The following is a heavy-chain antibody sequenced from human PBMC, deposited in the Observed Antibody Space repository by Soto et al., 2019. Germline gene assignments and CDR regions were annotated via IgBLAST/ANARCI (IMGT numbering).Heavy chain of an antibody. Sequence: QVQLVQSGAEVKKPGASVKVACKTSGYSFTSNAITWVRQAPGQGLEWMGWISTYSGDPNYAQKFHGRVTITTDTSTNTAYMELRNLRSDGTAVYYCARVLGIYQAPSGGAGFAPWGQGTLVTVSS. CDR3: ARVLGIYQAPSGGAGFAP. J-gene: IGHJ5*02. V-gene: IGHV1-18*04. CDR2: ISTYSGDP. CDR1: GYSFTSNA. D-gene: IGHD3-16*02.